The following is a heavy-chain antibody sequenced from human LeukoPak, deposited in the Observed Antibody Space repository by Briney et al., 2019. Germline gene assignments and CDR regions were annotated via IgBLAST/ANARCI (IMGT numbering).Heavy chain of an antibody. CDR1: GVSFNSY. CDR2: INHPGST. V-gene: IGHV4-34*01. J-gene: IGHJ3*02. CDR3: ARLSLLIYAFDI. Sequence: PSETLSLTCAATGVSFNSYWNWIRQPPGKGLEWLGEINHPGSTKYNPSLKSRLAISIDTSENHFSLRLTSVTSADTAVYYCARLSLLIYAFDIWGQGTMVTVSS.